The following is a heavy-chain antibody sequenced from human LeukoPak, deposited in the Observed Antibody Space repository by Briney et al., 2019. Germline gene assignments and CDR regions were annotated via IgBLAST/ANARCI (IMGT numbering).Heavy chain of an antibody. Sequence: GGSLRLSCAASGFTFSSYAMHWVRQAPGKGLEWVAVISYDGSNKYYADSVKGRFTISRDNSKNTLYLQMNSLRAEDTAVYYYARDLHSSSWSYYYYYGMDVWGQGTTVTVSS. CDR1: GFTFSSYA. V-gene: IGHV3-30-3*01. CDR3: ARDLHSSSWSYYYYYGMDV. D-gene: IGHD6-13*01. J-gene: IGHJ6*02. CDR2: ISYDGSNK.